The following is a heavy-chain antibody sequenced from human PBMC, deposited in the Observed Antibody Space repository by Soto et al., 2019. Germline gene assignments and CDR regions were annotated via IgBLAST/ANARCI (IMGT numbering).Heavy chain of an antibody. D-gene: IGHD1-26*01. V-gene: IGHV3-23*01. J-gene: IGHJ5*02. CDR3: ARSEGAEGVVWFDT. CDR2: IRGSGTET. CDR1: GFSFSNYA. Sequence: EVQLLESGGDLVQPGGSLRVSCVASGFSFSNYAMSWVRQAPGKGLEWVSGIRGSGTETHYADSVKGRFTISRDNSKNPVYLEMHSLHVGDTAFYYCARSEGAEGVVWFDTWGQGTLVTVSS.